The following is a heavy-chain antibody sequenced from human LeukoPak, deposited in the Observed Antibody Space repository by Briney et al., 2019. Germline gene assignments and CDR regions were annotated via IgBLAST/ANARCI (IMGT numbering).Heavy chain of an antibody. CDR1: GGSFSGYY. D-gene: IGHD5-24*01. J-gene: IGHJ4*02. V-gene: IGHV4-34*01. Sequence: PSETLSLTCAVYGGSFSGYYWSWIRQPPGKGLEWIGEINHRGSTNYNPSLKSRVTISVDTSKNQFSLKLSSVTAADTAVYYCARGQIRDGYNYDEYWGQGTLVTVSS. CDR3: ARGQIRDGYNYDEY. CDR2: INHRGST.